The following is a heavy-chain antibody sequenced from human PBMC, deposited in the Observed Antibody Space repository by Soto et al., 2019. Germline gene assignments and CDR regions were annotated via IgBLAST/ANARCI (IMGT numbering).Heavy chain of an antibody. J-gene: IGHJ5*02. CDR2: ISSSSSYI. V-gene: IGHV3-21*01. CDR1: GFTFSSYS. D-gene: IGHD6-13*01. Sequence: GGSLRLSCAASGFTFSSYSMNWVRQAPGKGLEWLSSISSSSSYIYYADSVKGRFTISRDNAKNSLYLQMNSLRAEDTAVYYCARAGAAAGKLNWFDPWGQGTLVTVSS. CDR3: ARAGAAAGKLNWFDP.